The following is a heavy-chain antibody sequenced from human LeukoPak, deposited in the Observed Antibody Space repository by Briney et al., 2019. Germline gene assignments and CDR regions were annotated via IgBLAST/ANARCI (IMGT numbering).Heavy chain of an antibody. J-gene: IGHJ4*02. CDR3: AKGAEYGGHSPVDY. V-gene: IGHV3-23*01. D-gene: IGHD4-23*01. CDR2: ISGSGGST. Sequence: QPGGSLRLSCVASGFTFSTYVMHWVRQAPGKGLEWVSSISGSGGSTYYADSVKGRFTISRDNSKNTLYLQMNSLRAEDTAVYYCAKGAEYGGHSPVDYWGQGTLVTVSS. CDR1: GFTFSTYV.